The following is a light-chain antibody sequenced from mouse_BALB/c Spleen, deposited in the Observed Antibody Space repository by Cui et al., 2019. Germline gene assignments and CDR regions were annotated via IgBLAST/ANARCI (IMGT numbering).Light chain of an antibody. CDR2: ATS. CDR1: SSVNY. Sequence: QIALSQSPAILFASPGEKVTLTCRASSSVNYMYWYQQKPGSSPKPWIYATSNLASGGPARFSGNGSGTSYSLTISRVEAEDAATYYCQQWSSNPLTFGAGTKLELK. CDR3: QQWSSNPLT. V-gene: IGKV4-72*01. J-gene: IGKJ5*01.